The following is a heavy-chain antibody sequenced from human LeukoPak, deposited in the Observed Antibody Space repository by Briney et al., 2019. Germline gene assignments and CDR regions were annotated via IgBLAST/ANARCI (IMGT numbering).Heavy chain of an antibody. CDR1: GYSFTSYW. CDR3: ARHRGIQLWLYNWFDP. D-gene: IGHD5-18*01. J-gene: IGHJ5*02. CDR2: IYPGDSDT. V-gene: IGHV5-51*01. Sequence: GESRKISCKGSGYSFTSYWIGWVRQMPGKGLEWMGIIYPGDSDTRYSPSFQGQVTISADKSISTAYLQWSSLKASDTAMHYCARHRGIQLWLYNWFDPWGQGTLVTVSS.